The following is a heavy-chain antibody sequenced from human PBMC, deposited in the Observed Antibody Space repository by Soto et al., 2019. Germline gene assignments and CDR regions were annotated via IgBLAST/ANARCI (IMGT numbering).Heavy chain of an antibody. Sequence: SETLSLTCTVSGGSISSYYWSWIRQPPGKGLEWIGYIYYSGSTNYNPSLKSRVTISVDTSKNQFSLKLSSVTAADTAVYYCARRNTVTKTGGFDPWGQGTLVTVSS. CDR2: IYYSGST. J-gene: IGHJ5*02. CDR1: GGSISSYY. V-gene: IGHV4-59*08. CDR3: ARRNTVTKTGGFDP. D-gene: IGHD4-17*01.